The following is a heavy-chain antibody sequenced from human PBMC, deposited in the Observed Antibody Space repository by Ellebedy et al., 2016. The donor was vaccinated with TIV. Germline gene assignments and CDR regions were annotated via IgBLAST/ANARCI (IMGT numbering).Heavy chain of an antibody. CDR2: IIPIFGTA. V-gene: IGHV1-69*13. CDR3: ARLQDQEWEGN. D-gene: IGHD1-26*01. J-gene: IGHJ4*02. Sequence: AASVKVACKASGGTFSSYAISWVRQAPGQGLEWMGGIIPIFGTANDAQKFQGRVTNTADDSTSTAYMELSSLRSEDTVVYYCARLQDQEWEGNWGQGTLVTVSS. CDR1: GGTFSSYA.